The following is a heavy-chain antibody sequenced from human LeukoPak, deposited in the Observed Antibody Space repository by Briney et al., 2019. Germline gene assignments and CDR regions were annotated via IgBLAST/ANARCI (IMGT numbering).Heavy chain of an antibody. CDR2: ISAYNGNT. V-gene: IGHV1-18*04. J-gene: IGHJ5*02. CDR3: ARDVGPYVQQQLVPVWFDP. D-gene: IGHD6-13*01. CDR1: GYTFTSYG. Sequence: ASVKVSCKASGYTFTSYGISWVRQAPGQGLERMGWISAYNGNTNYAQKLQGRVTMTTDTSTSTAYMELRSLRSDDTAVYYCARDVGPYVQQQLVPVWFDPWGQGTLVTVSS.